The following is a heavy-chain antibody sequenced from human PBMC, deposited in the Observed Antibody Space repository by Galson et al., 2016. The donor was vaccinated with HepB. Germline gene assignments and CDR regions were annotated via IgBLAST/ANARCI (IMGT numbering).Heavy chain of an antibody. D-gene: IGHD3-16*02. CDR2: ISGSDGNT. CDR3: ARDRGDYVWGSSRLVTAYYYGVDV. J-gene: IGHJ6*02. V-gene: IGHV3-23*01. Sequence: SLRLSCAASGFTFSNYVMSWVRQAPGKGLEWVSAISGSDGNTFYSDSVKGRFTISRDNAKNSVYLQMNSLRAEDTAVYYCARDRGDYVWGSSRLVTAYYYGVDVWGQGTTVTVSS. CDR1: GFTFSNYV.